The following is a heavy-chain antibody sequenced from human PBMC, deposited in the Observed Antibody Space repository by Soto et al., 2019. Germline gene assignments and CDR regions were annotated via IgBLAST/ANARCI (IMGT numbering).Heavy chain of an antibody. J-gene: IGHJ4*02. D-gene: IGHD3-3*01. CDR2: ISGGGAGT. V-gene: IGHV3-23*01. CDR3: AKGRKPDHDDGLCAFDS. CDR1: GRTFRSYA. Sequence: GGSLRLSCVVSGRTFRSYAMSWVRQAPGKGLEWVSGISGGGAGTYYADSVKGRFTISRDPSTTTLFLDMYSLGAEDTAIYYCAKGRKPDHDDGLCAFDSWGQGVLVTVSS.